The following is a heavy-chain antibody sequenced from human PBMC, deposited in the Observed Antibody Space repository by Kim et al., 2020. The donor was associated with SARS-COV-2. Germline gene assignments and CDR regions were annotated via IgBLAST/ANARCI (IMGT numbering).Heavy chain of an antibody. Sequence: HSESTKYNPSLKSRFTISEDTSNNQFCLKMNSVTAADTAIYYCARYDFWSRGTLVTVSS. V-gene: IGHV4-34*01. J-gene: IGHJ4*02. D-gene: IGHD3-3*01. CDR3: ARYDF. CDR2: HSEST.